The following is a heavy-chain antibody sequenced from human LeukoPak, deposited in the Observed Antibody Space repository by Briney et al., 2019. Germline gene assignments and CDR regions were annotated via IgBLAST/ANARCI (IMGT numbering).Heavy chain of an antibody. CDR3: AKDPHSSAYYFDY. CDR2: ISGSDGRT. CDR1: GFTFSSYA. J-gene: IGHJ4*02. V-gene: IGHV3-23*01. Sequence: PGGSLRLSCAASGFTFSSYAMSWVRQAPGKGLEWVSTISGSDGRTYYADSVKGRFTISRDNSKNTLYLQMNSLRAEDTAVYYCAKDPHSSAYYFDYWGQGTLVTVSS. D-gene: IGHD6-19*01.